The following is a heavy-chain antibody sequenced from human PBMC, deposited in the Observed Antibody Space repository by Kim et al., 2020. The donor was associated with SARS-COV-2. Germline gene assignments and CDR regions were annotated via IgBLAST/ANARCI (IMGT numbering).Heavy chain of an antibody. J-gene: IGHJ4*02. CDR1: GFIFSEYY. Sequence: GGSLRLSCAASGFIFSEYYMSWIRQAPGKGLEWLSHISGSSGSTIYADSVRGRVTISRDNAKRSLYLQLNSLRAEDTALYYCARGGLYRDFDYWGQGTLVTVSS. D-gene: IGHD2-2*02. CDR3: ARGGLYRDFDY. V-gene: IGHV3-11*05. CDR2: ISGSSGST.